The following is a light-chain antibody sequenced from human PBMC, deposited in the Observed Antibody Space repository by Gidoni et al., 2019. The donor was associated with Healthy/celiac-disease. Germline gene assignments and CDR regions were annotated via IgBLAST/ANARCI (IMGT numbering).Light chain of an antibody. J-gene: IGKJ4*01. CDR2: AAS. CDR1: QGISSY. V-gene: IGKV1-9*01. Sequence: DIQLTQYPSFLSASVGDRVTITCRASQGISSYLAWYQQKPGKAPQLLIYAASTLQSGVPSRFSGSGSGTEFTLTISSLQPEDFATYYFQQLNSYPLTFGGGTKVEIK. CDR3: QQLNSYPLT.